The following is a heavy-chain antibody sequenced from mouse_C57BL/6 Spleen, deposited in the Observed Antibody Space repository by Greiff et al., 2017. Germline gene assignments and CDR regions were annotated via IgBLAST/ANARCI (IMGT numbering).Heavy chain of an antibody. CDR1: GYTFTDYN. J-gene: IGHJ1*03. CDR3: AREGLRGYFDV. D-gene: IGHD1-1*01. CDR2: INPNNGGT. Sequence: EVHLVESGPELVKPGASVKMSCKASGYTFTDYNMHWVKQSHGKSLEWIGYINPNNGGTSYNQKFKGKATLTVNKSSSTAYMELRSLTSEDSAVYYCAREGLRGYFDVWGTGTTVTVSS. V-gene: IGHV1-22*01.